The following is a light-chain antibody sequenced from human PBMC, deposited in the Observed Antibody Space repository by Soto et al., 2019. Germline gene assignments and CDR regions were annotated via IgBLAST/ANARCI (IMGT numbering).Light chain of an antibody. CDR3: QQRSDWPPRT. CDR1: QSVRSY. CDR2: DAS. J-gene: IGKJ2*01. Sequence: EIVLTQSPATLSLSPGERATLSCRASQSVRSYLAWYQQKPGQAPRLLIYDASNRATGIPARFSGSGSGTDFPLTISSLEPEDVAVYYCQQRSDWPPRTFGQGTKIEIK. V-gene: IGKV3-11*01.